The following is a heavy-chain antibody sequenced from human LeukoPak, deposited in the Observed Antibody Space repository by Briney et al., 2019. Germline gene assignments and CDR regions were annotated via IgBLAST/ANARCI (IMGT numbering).Heavy chain of an antibody. J-gene: IGHJ6*03. D-gene: IGHD2-2*01. CDR3: AVVPYFYMDV. Sequence: GGSLRLSCAASGFTFSSYWMHWVRQAPGKGLVWVSRINSDGSTTTYADSVKGRFTISRDNAKNTVYLQMDSLRAEDTAVYYCAVVPYFYMDVWGKGTTVTISS. CDR2: INSDGSTT. V-gene: IGHV3-74*01. CDR1: GFTFSSYW.